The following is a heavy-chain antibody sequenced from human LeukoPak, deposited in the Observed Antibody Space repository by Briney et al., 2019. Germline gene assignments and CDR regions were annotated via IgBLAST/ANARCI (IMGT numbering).Heavy chain of an antibody. V-gene: IGHV4-39*01. D-gene: IGHD6-13*01. CDR3: ATHSSSWGEFDY. J-gene: IGHJ4*02. Sequence: PSETLSLTCTVSGGSISSSRYYWGWIRQPPGEGLEWIGSIYYSGSTYYNPSLKSRVTISVDTSKNQFSLKLSSVTAADTAVYYCATHSSSWGEFDYWGQGTLVTVSS. CDR1: GGSISSSRYY. CDR2: IYYSGST.